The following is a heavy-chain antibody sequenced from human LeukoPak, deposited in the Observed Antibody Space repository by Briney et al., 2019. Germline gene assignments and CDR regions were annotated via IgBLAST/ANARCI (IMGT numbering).Heavy chain of an antibody. D-gene: IGHD5-24*01. J-gene: IGHJ3*01. CDR1: GFIFSRYS. Sequence: GGSLRLSCAASGFIFSRYSMSWVRQAPGKGLEWVSSISSGSSYIYYAGSMKGRFTISRDNAKNSLYLEMKSLRAEDTAVYYCASYRDGYHSAFDLWGHGTLVTVSS. CDR3: ASYRDGYHSAFDL. V-gene: IGHV3-21*01. CDR2: ISSGSSYI.